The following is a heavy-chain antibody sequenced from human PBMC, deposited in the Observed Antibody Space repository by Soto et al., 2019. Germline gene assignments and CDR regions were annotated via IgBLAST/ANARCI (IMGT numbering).Heavy chain of an antibody. Sequence: GGSLRLSCRASGSDFSTYSMNWVRQAPGQGLEWIAYVSLDSDSIQYADSVKGRFTISRDDAENSLYLQMDSLRDEDTATYYCARLYYDYVWGHGTTVTVSS. V-gene: IGHV3-48*02. CDR1: GSDFSTYS. CDR3: ARLYYDYV. CDR2: VSLDSDSI. D-gene: IGHD3-3*01. J-gene: IGHJ6*02.